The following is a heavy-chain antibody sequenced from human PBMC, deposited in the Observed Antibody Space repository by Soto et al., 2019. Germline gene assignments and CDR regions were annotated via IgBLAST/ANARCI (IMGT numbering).Heavy chain of an antibody. CDR2: ISYDGSNK. V-gene: IGHV3-30-3*01. J-gene: IGHJ6*02. CDR3: ARDGAFDDFWSGYVFGEVVISYYGMDV. D-gene: IGHD3-3*01. Sequence: GGSLRLSCAASGFTFSSYAMHWVRQAPGKGLEWVAVISYDGSNKYYADSVKGRFTISRDNSKNTLYLQMNSLRAEDTAVYYCARDGAFDDFWSGYVFGEVVISYYGMDVWGQGTTVTVSS. CDR1: GFTFSSYA.